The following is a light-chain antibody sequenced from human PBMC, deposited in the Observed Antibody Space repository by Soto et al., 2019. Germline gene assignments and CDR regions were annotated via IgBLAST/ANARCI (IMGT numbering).Light chain of an antibody. CDR3: SSYTTSSTYV. CDR2: EVS. CDR1: SSDVGVFNY. V-gene: IGLV2-14*01. Sequence: QSVLTQPASVCGSPGQAITISCSGTSSDVGVFNYVSWYQQHPGKAPTLIIYEVSNRPSGVSNRFSGSRSGNTPSLTISGLQAEDEADYYCSSYTTSSTYVFGTGTKVTVL. J-gene: IGLJ1*01.